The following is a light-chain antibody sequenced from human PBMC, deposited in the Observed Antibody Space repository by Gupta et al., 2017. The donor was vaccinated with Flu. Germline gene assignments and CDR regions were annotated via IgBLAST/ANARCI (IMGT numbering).Light chain of an antibody. V-gene: IGKV3-20*01. CDR1: QSVSSSY. CDR3: QQYGSSPPYT. CDR2: GAS. J-gene: IGKJ2*01. Sequence: TLSWSPGERATLSCRASQSVSSSYLAWYQQKPGQAPRLLIYGASSRATGIPDRFSGSGSGTDFTLTISRLEPEDFAVYYCQQYGSSPPYTFGQGTKLEIK.